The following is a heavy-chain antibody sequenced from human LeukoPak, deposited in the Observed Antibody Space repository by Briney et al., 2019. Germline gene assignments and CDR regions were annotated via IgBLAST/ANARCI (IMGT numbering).Heavy chain of an antibody. CDR2: VKGDGSGI. D-gene: IGHD7-27*01. V-gene: IGHV3-74*01. Sequence: GGSLRLSCAASGFSFSDYRMLWVRQAPGKGLLWVSRVKGDGSGITYADSVKGRFTISRDNAKNTLYLQMNSLRVEDTAVYYCARDYWGSGDYWGQGTLVTVSS. J-gene: IGHJ4*02. CDR1: GFSFSDYR. CDR3: ARDYWGSGDY.